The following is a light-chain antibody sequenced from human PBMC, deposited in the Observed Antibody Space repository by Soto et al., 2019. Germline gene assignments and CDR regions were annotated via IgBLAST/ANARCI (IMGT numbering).Light chain of an antibody. CDR3: QHYGSSPPIT. Sequence: DIGLTQSPCTLSLSPGDRATLSCRASQSVSSNYLAWYQQPPGQAPRFLIYAASSRATGIPDRFSGSGSGTDFTLTISRLEPEDFAVYYCQHYGSSPPITFGQGTRVEIK. V-gene: IGKV3-20*01. J-gene: IGKJ5*01. CDR2: AAS. CDR1: QSVSSNY.